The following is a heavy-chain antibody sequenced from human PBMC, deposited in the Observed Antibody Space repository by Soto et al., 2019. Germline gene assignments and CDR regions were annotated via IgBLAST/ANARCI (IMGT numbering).Heavy chain of an antibody. V-gene: IGHV4-59*01. J-gene: IGHJ4*02. D-gene: IGHD5-18*01. CDR1: GGSTSGYS. CDR2: IYYTGNS. Sequence: SETLSLTCSVSGGSTSGYSCTWIRKAPEKGLEWIGYIYYTGNSNYNASLKSRVTISMDTSKTQFSLRLTSVTAADTAVYYCERGYSYGKYDSWGQGTLVTVSS. CDR3: ERGYSYGKYDS.